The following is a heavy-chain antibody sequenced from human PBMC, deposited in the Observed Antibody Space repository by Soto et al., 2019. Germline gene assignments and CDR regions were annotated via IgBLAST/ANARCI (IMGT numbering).Heavy chain of an antibody. Sequence: QVQLEQSGAEVKQPGSSVRVSCKASGGTFSNSAISWVRQAPGQGLEWMGGIMPIFRTPDYAQKFQGRVTLAADESTISAYMELHGLTSDGTAVYYCARVKDRLQLGGNYYYILDVWGQGTTVTVSS. CDR1: GGTFSNSA. CDR2: IMPIFRTP. J-gene: IGHJ6*02. D-gene: IGHD5-12*01. CDR3: ARVKDRLQLGGNYYYILDV. V-gene: IGHV1-69*12.